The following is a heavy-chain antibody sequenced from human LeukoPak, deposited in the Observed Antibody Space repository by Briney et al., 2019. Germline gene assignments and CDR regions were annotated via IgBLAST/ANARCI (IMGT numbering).Heavy chain of an antibody. Sequence: PSETLSLTCTVSGGSVSSGSYYWSWIRRPPGKGLEWIGYIYYSGSTNYNPSLKSRVTISVDTSKNQFSLKLSSVTAADTAVYYCASSPYYYGSGSYPGHDYWGQGTLVTVSS. V-gene: IGHV4-61*01. D-gene: IGHD3-10*01. CDR2: IYYSGST. CDR1: GGSVSSGSYY. J-gene: IGHJ4*02. CDR3: ASSPYYYGSGSYPGHDY.